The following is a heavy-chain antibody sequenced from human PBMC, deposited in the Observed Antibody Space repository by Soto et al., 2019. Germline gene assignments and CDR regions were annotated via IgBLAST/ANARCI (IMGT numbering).Heavy chain of an antibody. CDR3: ARDREVGATQAY. V-gene: IGHV1-69*01. CDR1: GGSFRNTA. J-gene: IGHJ4*02. D-gene: IGHD1-26*01. CDR2: NIPLFGTA. Sequence: QVQLVQSGAEVKKPGSSVKVSCKASGGSFRNTAFSWVRQAPGQGLEWMGGNIPLFGTANYAQKFQGRVTITADEAMSAVYRELSSLRSEDTAGDYCARDREVGATQAYWGQVTLVTVSS.